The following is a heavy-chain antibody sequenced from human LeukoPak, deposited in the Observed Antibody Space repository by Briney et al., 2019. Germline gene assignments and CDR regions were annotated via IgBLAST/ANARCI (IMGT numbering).Heavy chain of an antibody. Sequence: GGSLRLSCAASGFTFSSYEMNWVRQAPGKGLEWVSYISSSGSTIYYADSVKGRFTISRDNAKNSLYLQMNSLRAEDTAVYYCAKDHLPGIVVADRDYWGQGTLVTVSS. D-gene: IGHD6-19*01. J-gene: IGHJ4*02. V-gene: IGHV3-48*03. CDR2: ISSSGSTI. CDR3: AKDHLPGIVVADRDY. CDR1: GFTFSSYE.